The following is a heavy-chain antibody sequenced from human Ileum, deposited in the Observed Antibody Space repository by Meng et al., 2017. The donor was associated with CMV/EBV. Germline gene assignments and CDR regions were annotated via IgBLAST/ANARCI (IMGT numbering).Heavy chain of an antibody. CDR3: ARAYCSGGSCYYYGMDV. CDR2: MHPNSGKT. D-gene: IGHD2-15*01. V-gene: IGHV1-8*02. J-gene: IGHJ6*02. CDR1: GYYFINYE. Sequence: ASVKVSCKASGYYFINYEINWVRQATGQGLEWLGWMHPNSGKTGHAPKFQGRLTMSRNTSTATAYMELSSLRSDDTAVYYCARAYCSGGSCYYYGMDVWGQGTTVTVSS.